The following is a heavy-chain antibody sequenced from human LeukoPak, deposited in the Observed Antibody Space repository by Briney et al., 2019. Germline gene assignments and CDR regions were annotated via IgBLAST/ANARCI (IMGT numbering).Heavy chain of an antibody. Sequence: GGSLRLSCATSGLTFSNYGVSWVRQAPGKGLEWVSSISGSGGTTYYADSVKGRFTISRDNSKNTLYLQMNSLRAEDTAVYYCAKDPYRASSGLVDYWGQGTLVTVSS. V-gene: IGHV3-23*01. J-gene: IGHJ4*02. CDR3: AKDPYRASSGLVDY. D-gene: IGHD5-12*01. CDR2: ISGSGGTT. CDR1: GLTFSNYG.